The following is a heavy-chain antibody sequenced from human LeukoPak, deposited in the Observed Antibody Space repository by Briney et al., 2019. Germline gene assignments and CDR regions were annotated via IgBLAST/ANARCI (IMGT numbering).Heavy chain of an antibody. CDR2: IYYSGST. D-gene: IGHD5-18*01. Sequence: SETLSLTCTASGGSISSSSYYWGWIRQAPGKGLEWIGSIYYSGSTYYNPSLKSRVTISVDTSKNQFSLKLSSVTAADTAVYYCARRTAMVEFDYWGKGTLVTVSS. CDR3: ARRTAMVEFDY. CDR1: GGSISSSSYY. J-gene: IGHJ4*02. V-gene: IGHV4-39*01.